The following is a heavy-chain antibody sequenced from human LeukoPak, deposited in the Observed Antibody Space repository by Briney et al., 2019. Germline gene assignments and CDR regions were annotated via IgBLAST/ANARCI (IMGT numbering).Heavy chain of an antibody. D-gene: IGHD1-14*01. V-gene: IGHV1-8*01. CDR1: GYTFTNYD. Sequence: GASVKVSCKASGYTFTNYDIYWGRQATGQGPEWMGWMNPNSGHTCYAQKFQGRVTMTRNTSIRTVYMELSSLSSEDTAVYYCVRYPRTHCYFDCWGQGNLVTVSS. J-gene: IGHJ4*02. CDR3: VRYPRTHCYFDC. CDR2: MNPNSGHT.